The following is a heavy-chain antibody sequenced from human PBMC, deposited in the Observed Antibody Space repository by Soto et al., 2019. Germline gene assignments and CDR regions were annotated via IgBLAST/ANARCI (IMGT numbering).Heavy chain of an antibody. CDR2: IIPILGIT. V-gene: IGHV1-69*02. Sequence: QVQLVQSGAEVKKPGSSVKVSCKASGGTFSSYTISWVRQAPGQGLEWMGRIIPILGITNYAQKFQGRVTITADKSTTTAYMELSSLRSEDTAVYYCARGPYCNGASCYKYLDYWGQGTLVTVSS. D-gene: IGHD2-15*01. CDR3: ARGPYCNGASCYKYLDY. J-gene: IGHJ4*02. CDR1: GGTFSSYT.